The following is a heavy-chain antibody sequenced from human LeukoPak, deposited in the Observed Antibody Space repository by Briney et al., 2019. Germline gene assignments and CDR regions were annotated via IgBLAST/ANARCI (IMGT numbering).Heavy chain of an antibody. Sequence: PGGSLRLSCAASGFSFSDYCMSWIRQAPGKGLEWVSWVSFISSPGSTTYYADSVKGRFTISRDNAKNSLYLQMNSLSAGDTAVYYCARGWGYDSGYPRYFDLWGRGTLVTVSS. CDR3: ARGWGYDSGYPRYFDL. D-gene: IGHD3-9*01. V-gene: IGHV3-11*01. CDR2: ISSPGSTT. CDR1: GFSFSDYC. J-gene: IGHJ2*01.